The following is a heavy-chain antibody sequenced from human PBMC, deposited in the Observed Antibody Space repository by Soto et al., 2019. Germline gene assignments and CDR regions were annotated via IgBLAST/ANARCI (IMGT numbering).Heavy chain of an antibody. CDR2: IIPIFSSK. V-gene: IGHV1-69*01. D-gene: IGHD3-3*01. CDR1: RDTFKQYA. CDR3: ARGVACFGV. J-gene: IGHJ6*02. Sequence: QVQLVQSGAEVKKPGSSVKVSCKTSRDTFKQYAFNSVRQAPGQGLEWMEWIIPIFSSKNNAEKFQGRVTITADDSTSTAYLELRGLIFEVIAVSYCARGVACFGVWGEGTTVTVSS.